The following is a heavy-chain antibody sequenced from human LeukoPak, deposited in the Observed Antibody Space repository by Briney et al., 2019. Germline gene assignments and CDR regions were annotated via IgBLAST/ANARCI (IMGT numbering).Heavy chain of an antibody. CDR2: ISAYNGNT. Sequence: ASVKLSFTASGYTFTSYGINCGRQAPGQRLKWMGWISAYNGNTNYAQKLQGRVTMTTDTSTSTAYMELRSLRSDDTAVYYCARSRTAAGSFVYWGQGTLVTVSS. V-gene: IGHV1-18*01. CDR1: GYTFTSYG. D-gene: IGHD6-13*01. J-gene: IGHJ4*02. CDR3: ARSRTAAGSFVY.